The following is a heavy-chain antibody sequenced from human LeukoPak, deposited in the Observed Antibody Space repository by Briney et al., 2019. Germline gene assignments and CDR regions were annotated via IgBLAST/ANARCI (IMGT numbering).Heavy chain of an antibody. Sequence: GGSLRLSCAASGFTFDDYAMHWVRQAPGKGLEWVSGISWNSGTIGYADSVKGRFTISRDNAKNSLYLQMNSLRAEDTALYYCVKGAAYHLGDAFDIWGQGTMVTVSS. J-gene: IGHJ3*02. CDR2: ISWNSGTI. D-gene: IGHD2-15*01. CDR3: VKGAAYHLGDAFDI. CDR1: GFTFDDYA. V-gene: IGHV3-9*01.